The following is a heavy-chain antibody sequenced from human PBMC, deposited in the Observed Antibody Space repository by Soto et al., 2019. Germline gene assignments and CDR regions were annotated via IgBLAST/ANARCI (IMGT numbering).Heavy chain of an antibody. CDR3: ATDLSPAAIEGLVGY. CDR2: FDPEDGET. J-gene: IGHJ4*02. CDR1: GYTLTELS. D-gene: IGHD2-2*01. V-gene: IGHV1-24*01. Sequence: VASVKVSCKVSGYTLTELSMHWVRQAPGKGLEWMGGFDPEDGETIYAQKFQGRVTMTEDTSTDTAYMELSSLRSEDTAVYYCATDLSPAAIEGLVGYWGQGTLVTVSS.